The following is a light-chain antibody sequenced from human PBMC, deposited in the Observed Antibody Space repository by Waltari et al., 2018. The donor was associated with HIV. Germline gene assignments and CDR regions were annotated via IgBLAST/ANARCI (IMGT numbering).Light chain of an antibody. CDR1: DLPKQS. V-gene: IGLV3-10*01. CDR3: YSTDSSGNHRV. J-gene: IGLJ2*01. CDR2: EDN. Sequence: SYELPQPPSVSVSPGQTARITCSGDDLPKQSAYWYQQKSGQAPVLVIYEDNKRPAGIPERFSGSSSGTMATLTISGAQVEDEADYYCYSTDSSGNHRVFGGGTELIVL.